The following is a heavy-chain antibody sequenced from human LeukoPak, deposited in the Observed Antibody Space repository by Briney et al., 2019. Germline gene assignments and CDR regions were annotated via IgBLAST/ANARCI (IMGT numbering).Heavy chain of an antibody. Sequence: PSETLSVTCAVYGGSFSGYYWSWIRQPPGKGLEWIGEINHSGSTNYNPSLKSRVTISVDTSKNQFSLKLSSVTAADTAVYYCARSIAAAGTRACDYWGQGTLVTVSS. CDR2: INHSGST. V-gene: IGHV4-34*01. CDR1: GGSFSGYY. CDR3: ARSIAAAGTRACDY. J-gene: IGHJ4*02. D-gene: IGHD6-13*01.